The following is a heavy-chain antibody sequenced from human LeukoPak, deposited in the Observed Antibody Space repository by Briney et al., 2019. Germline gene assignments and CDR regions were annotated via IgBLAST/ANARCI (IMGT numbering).Heavy chain of an antibody. CDR1: GGSFSGYY. CDR2: INHSGST. V-gene: IGHV4-34*01. Sequence: SETLSLTCAVYGGSFSGYYWSWIRQPPGKGLEWIGEINHSGSTNYNPSLKSRVTISVDTSKNQFSLKLSSVTAADTAVYYCARGRGYGYPLYYYYYMDVWGKGTTVTVSS. CDR3: ARGRGYGYPLYYYYYMDV. J-gene: IGHJ6*03. D-gene: IGHD5-18*01.